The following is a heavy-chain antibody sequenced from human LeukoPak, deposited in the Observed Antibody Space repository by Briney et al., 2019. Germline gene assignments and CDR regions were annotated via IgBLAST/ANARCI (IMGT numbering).Heavy chain of an antibody. V-gene: IGHV3-23*01. Sequence: SGGSLRLCCAASGFTFSSYAMTWVRQAPGKGLEWVSAITGSGGSTYHADSVKGRFTISRDNSKNTLYLQMDSLRAEDTAVYYCAKGSGGSRPYYFDYWGQGTLVTVSS. J-gene: IGHJ4*02. D-gene: IGHD2-15*01. CDR2: ITGSGGST. CDR1: GFTFSSYA. CDR3: AKGSGGSRPYYFDY.